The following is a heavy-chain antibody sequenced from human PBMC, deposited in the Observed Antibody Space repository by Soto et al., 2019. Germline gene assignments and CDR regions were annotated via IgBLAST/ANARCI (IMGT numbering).Heavy chain of an antibody. D-gene: IGHD3-3*01. CDR1: GGSISSYY. Sequence: SETLSLTCTVSGGSISSYYWSWIRQPPGKGLEWIGYIYYSGSTNYNPSLKSRVTISVDTSKNQFSLKLSSVTAADTAVYYCARRVYYDHNNWFDPWGQGTLVNVSS. CDR2: IYYSGST. V-gene: IGHV4-59*01. CDR3: ARRVYYDHNNWFDP. J-gene: IGHJ5*02.